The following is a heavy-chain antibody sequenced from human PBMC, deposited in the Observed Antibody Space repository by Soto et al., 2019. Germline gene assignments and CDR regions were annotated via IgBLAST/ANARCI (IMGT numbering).Heavy chain of an antibody. V-gene: IGHV3-30-3*01. CDR3: ARDAVAARNYRNWFDP. CDR2: ISYDGSNK. J-gene: IGHJ5*02. Sequence: QVQLVESGGGVVQPGRSLRLSCAASGFTFSSYAMHWVRQAPGKGLEWVAVISYDGSNKYYADSVKGRFTISRDNSKNTLYLQMNSLRAADTAVYYCARDAVAARNYRNWFDPWGQGTLVTVSS. D-gene: IGHD1-7*01. CDR1: GFTFSSYA.